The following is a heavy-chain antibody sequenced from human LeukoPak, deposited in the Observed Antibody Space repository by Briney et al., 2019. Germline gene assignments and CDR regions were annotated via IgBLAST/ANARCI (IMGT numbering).Heavy chain of an antibody. V-gene: IGHV3-21*01. D-gene: IGHD3-22*01. J-gene: IGHJ4*02. CDR2: ISSSSSYI. CDR1: GFTFSSYS. Sequence: GGSLRLSCAASGFTFSSYSMNWVRQAPGKGLEWVSSISSSSSYIYYADSVKGRFTISRDNAKNSLYLQMNSLRAEDTAVYYCACLKGTFEYYYDSRGREGFDYWGQGTLVTVSS. CDR3: ACLKGTFEYYYDSRGREGFDY.